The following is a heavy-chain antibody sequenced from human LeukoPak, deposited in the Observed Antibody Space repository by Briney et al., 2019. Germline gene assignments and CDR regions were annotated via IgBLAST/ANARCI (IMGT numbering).Heavy chain of an antibody. Sequence: GGSLRLSCAASGFTFGSYEMNWVRQAPGKGLEWVSYISSGSTIYDADSVKGRFTISRDNAKNSLYLQMNSLRAEDTAVYYCARESIAVAGAPFDYWGQGTLVTVSS. V-gene: IGHV3-48*03. CDR3: ARESIAVAGAPFDY. J-gene: IGHJ4*02. CDR1: GFTFGSYE. CDR2: ISSGSTI. D-gene: IGHD6-19*01.